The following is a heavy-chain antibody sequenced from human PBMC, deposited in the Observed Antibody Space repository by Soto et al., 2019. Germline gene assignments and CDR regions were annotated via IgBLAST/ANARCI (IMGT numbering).Heavy chain of an antibody. D-gene: IGHD6-6*01. Sequence: LRLSCAGSGFIFSNNGMHWVRQAPGKGLEWVAFMSYDGSAKFYADSVKGRFTISRDNSKSTLFLHMSNLRAEDTAMYYCAIARVADAALDHWGQGTLVTVSS. CDR3: AIARVADAALDH. CDR1: GFIFSNNG. J-gene: IGHJ4*02. V-gene: IGHV3-30*03. CDR2: MSYDGSAK.